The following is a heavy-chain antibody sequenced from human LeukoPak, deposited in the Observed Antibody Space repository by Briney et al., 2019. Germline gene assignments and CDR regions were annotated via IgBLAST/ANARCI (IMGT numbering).Heavy chain of an antibody. D-gene: IGHD6-13*01. J-gene: IGHJ5*02. CDR1: GFTFSSYA. CDR3: AKAGGSSWVNWFDP. Sequence: VGSLRLSCAASGFTFSSYAMSWVRRAPGKGLEWVSAISGSGGSTYYADSVKGRFTIPRDNSKNTLYLQMNSLRAEDTAVYYCAKAGGSSWVNWFDPWGQGTLVTVSS. CDR2: ISGSGGST. V-gene: IGHV3-23*01.